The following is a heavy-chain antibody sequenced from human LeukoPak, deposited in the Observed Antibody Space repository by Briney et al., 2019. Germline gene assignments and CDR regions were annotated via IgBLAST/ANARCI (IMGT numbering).Heavy chain of an antibody. CDR2: IKHDGSEK. J-gene: IGHJ4*02. CDR3: ARDKPWEYGSGSKFDY. Sequence: GGYLRLSCVASGFTFSSHWMSWVRQAPGKGLEWVAHIKHDGSEKNYVDSVKGRFTISRDNAKNTLFLQMNSLRVEDTAVYYCARDKPWEYGSGSKFDYWGQGTLVTVSS. CDR1: GFTFSSHW. V-gene: IGHV3-7*01. D-gene: IGHD3-10*01.